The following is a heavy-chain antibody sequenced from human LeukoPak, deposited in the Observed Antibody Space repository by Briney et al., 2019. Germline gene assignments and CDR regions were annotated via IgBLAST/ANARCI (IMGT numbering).Heavy chain of an antibody. V-gene: IGHV3-48*01. CDR1: GFTFSSSS. CDR3: ARDRGGRGLDY. D-gene: IGHD4-23*01. J-gene: IGHJ4*02. Sequence: GGSLRLSCAASGFTFSSSSMNWVRQAPGKGLEWVSFISSRSTTIDYADSVKGRFTISRDNSKNTLYLQMNSLRAEDTAVYYCARDRGGRGLDYWGQGTLVTVSS. CDR2: ISSRSTTI.